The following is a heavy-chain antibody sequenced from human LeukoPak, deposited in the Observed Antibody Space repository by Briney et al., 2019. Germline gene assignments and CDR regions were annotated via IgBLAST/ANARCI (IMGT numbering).Heavy chain of an antibody. CDR1: GGSISSSSYY. Sequence: PSETLSLTCTVSGGSISSSSYYWGWIRQPPGKGLEWIGSIYYSGSTYYNPSLKSRVTISVDTSKNQFSLKPSSVTAADTAVYYCARPYYDFWSGTDAFDIWGQGTMVTVSS. V-gene: IGHV4-39*07. CDR2: IYYSGST. CDR3: ARPYYDFWSGTDAFDI. J-gene: IGHJ3*02. D-gene: IGHD3-3*01.